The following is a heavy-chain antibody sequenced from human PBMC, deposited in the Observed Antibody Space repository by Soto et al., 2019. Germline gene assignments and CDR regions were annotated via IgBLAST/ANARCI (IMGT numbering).Heavy chain of an antibody. CDR2: IKQDGSEK. J-gene: IGHJ4*02. CDR1: GFTFTSYW. V-gene: IGHV3-7*01. D-gene: IGHD2-15*01. CDR3: ARDAPLYCSGGTCYWGFDY. Sequence: EVQLVESGGGLVQPGGSLRLSCAASGFTFTSYWMSWVRQAPGKGLEWVANIKQDGSEKYYVDSMKGRFTISRDNAKNSLYLQMNSLRAEDTAVDYCARDAPLYCSGGTCYWGFDYWGQGTLVTVSS.